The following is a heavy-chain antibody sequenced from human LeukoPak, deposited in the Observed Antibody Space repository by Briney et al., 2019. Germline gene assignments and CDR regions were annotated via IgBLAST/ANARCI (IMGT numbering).Heavy chain of an antibody. CDR3: ARSPERGSSWFAPPQDPFDY. V-gene: IGHV3-48*02. CDR2: ISSSGGTI. CDR1: GFTFSSYA. D-gene: IGHD6-13*01. Sequence: PGGSLRLSCAASGFTFSSYAMSWVRQAPGKGLEWVSYISSSGGTIHYADSVKGRFTISRDNAKNSLYLQMNSLRDEDTAVYYCARSPERGSSWFAPPQDPFDYWGQGTLVTVSS. J-gene: IGHJ4*02.